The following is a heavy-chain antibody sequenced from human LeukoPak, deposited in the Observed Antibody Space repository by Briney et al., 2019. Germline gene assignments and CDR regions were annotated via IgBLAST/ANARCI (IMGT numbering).Heavy chain of an antibody. J-gene: IGHJ4*02. V-gene: IGHV4-39*07. Sequence: PSETLSLTCTVSGGSISSRTYFWAWIRQSPEKGLEWIGSISYSGSTYYNPSLKSRVTISVDTSKNQISLKLTSVTAADTAVYYCAREKALIDHYDFTGYDWEYWGQGSLVIVSS. D-gene: IGHD3-22*01. CDR2: ISYSGST. CDR3: AREKALIDHYDFTGYDWEY. CDR1: GGSISSRTYF.